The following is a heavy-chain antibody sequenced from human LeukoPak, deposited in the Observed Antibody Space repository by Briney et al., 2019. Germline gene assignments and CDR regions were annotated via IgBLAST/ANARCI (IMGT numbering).Heavy chain of an antibody. J-gene: IGHJ1*01. CDR2: ISGSGGST. Sequence: PGGSLRLSCAASGFTFSSYALSWVRQAPGKGLEWVSAISGSGGSTYYADSVKGRFTISRDNSKNTLYLQMNSLRAEDTAVYYCASNSGYVYFQHWGQGTPVTVSS. D-gene: IGHD5-12*01. V-gene: IGHV3-23*01. CDR1: GFTFSSYA. CDR3: ASNSGYVYFQH.